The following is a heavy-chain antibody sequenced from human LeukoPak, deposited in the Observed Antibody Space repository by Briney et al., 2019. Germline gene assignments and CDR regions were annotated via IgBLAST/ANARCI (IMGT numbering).Heavy chain of an antibody. CDR1: GGTFSSYA. J-gene: IGHJ4*02. CDR2: IIPILGIA. CDR3: AKDFASLWFGEFDPIDY. Sequence: GASVKVSCKASGGTFSSYAISWVRQAPGQGLEWMGRIIPILGIANYAQEFQGRVTITADKSTSTAYMELSSLRSEDTAVYYCAKDFASLWFGEFDPIDYWGQGTLVTVSS. D-gene: IGHD3-10*01. V-gene: IGHV1-69*04.